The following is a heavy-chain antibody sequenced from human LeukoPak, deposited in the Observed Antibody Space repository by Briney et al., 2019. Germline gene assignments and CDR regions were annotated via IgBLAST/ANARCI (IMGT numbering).Heavy chain of an antibody. CDR3: TTDILYYDFWSGSLSLDY. V-gene: IGHV3-15*01. CDR2: IKSKTDGGTT. Sequence: KSGGSLRLSCAASGFTFSSYAMSWVRQAPGKGLEWVGRIKSKTDGGTTDYAAPVKGRFTISRDDSKNTLYLQMNSLKTEDTAVYYCTTDILYYDFWSGSLSLDYWGQGTLVTVSS. J-gene: IGHJ4*02. CDR1: GFTFSSYA. D-gene: IGHD3-3*01.